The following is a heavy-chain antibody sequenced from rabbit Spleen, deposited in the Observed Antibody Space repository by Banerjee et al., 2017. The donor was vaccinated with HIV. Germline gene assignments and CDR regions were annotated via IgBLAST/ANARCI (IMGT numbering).Heavy chain of an antibody. V-gene: IGHV1S40*01. Sequence: QSLEESGGDLVKPGASLTLTCTASGVSFSSSSYLCWVRQAPGKGLEWIACIDTDSSGFTYFATWAKGRFTCSKPSSTTVTLQMTSLTAADTATYFCARDLPDIIGWNFGWWGQGTLVTVS. CDR2: IDTDSSGFT. J-gene: IGHJ4*01. CDR3: ARDLPDIIGWNFGW. D-gene: IGHD1-1*01. CDR1: GVSFSSSSY.